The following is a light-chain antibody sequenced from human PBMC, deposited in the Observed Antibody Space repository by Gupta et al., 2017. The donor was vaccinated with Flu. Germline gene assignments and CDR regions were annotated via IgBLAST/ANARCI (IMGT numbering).Light chain of an antibody. J-gene: IGKJ4*01. Sequence: EIVLTQSPGTLSLSPGEKATLSCRASQSVSSSYLAWYQQKPGQAPTLLMYGASSRASGIPERFSGSGSGTDFILTISRLEPDDFAVYYCQQYGCSPPLTFGGGTKVEIK. V-gene: IGKV3-20*01. CDR1: QSVSSSY. CDR2: GAS. CDR3: QQYGCSPPLT.